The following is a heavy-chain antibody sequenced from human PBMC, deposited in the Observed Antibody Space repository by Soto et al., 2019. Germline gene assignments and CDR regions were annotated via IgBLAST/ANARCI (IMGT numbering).Heavy chain of an antibody. CDR3: ATNARVKNYLYSGMEV. J-gene: IGHJ6*02. CDR1: GLAFNTSG. V-gene: IGHV3-30*03. D-gene: IGHD1-7*01. CDR2: ISYDGTKT. Sequence: PXGSLRRACQVSGLAFNTSGMDWARQAPGKGLEWVGVISYDGTKTFYGDTVRGRFTISRDNSKNRLSLHMNSLSTEDTGVYYCATNARVKNYLYSGMEVWGQGTTVTVSS.